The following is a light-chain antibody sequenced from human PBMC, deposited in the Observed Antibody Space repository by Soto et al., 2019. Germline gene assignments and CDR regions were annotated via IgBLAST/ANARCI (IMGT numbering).Light chain of an antibody. CDR1: QSISSW. CDR3: QQYNSYLYT. Sequence: DIQMTQSPSTLSASVGDRVTITCRASQSISSWLAWYQQKPGKAPKLLIYKASSLESGVPSRFSDSGSGTEFTLTISSLQPDDFATYYCQQYNSYLYTFGQGTKLEF. J-gene: IGKJ2*01. CDR2: KAS. V-gene: IGKV1-5*03.